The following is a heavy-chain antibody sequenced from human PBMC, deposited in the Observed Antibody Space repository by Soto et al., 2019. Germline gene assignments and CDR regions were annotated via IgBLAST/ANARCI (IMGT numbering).Heavy chain of an antibody. V-gene: IGHV3-7*04. D-gene: IGHD3-10*01. CDR1: GFTFSDYW. CDR2: IEQDGSEV. CDR3: VRSSGWTGDY. Sequence: EVQLVESGGGLVQPGGSLRLSCVASGFTFSDYWMNWVRQGPGKGLEWVANIEQDGSEVNYVDSVTGRFTISRDNAKNSLHLEMNNLRAEDTAMYYCVRSSGWTGDYWGQGILVTVSS. J-gene: IGHJ4*02.